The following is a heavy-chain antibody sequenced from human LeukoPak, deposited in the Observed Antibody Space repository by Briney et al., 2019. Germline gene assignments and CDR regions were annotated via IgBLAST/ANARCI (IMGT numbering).Heavy chain of an antibody. V-gene: IGHV1-3*03. Sequence: ASVKVSCKASGYTFTSHVIHWVRQAPGQRLEWMGWMNTGNGNTRYSQEFQGRVTITRDTSASTGYMELSSLRSEDMAGYFCARGFYSESKATNWFDPWGQETLVTVSS. D-gene: IGHD3-22*01. CDR1: GYTFTSHV. CDR2: MNTGNGNT. J-gene: IGHJ5*02. CDR3: ARGFYSESKATNWFDP.